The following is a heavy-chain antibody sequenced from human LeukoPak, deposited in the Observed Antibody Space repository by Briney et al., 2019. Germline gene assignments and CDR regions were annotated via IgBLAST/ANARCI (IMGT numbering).Heavy chain of an antibody. CDR1: GFIFSSHG. J-gene: IGHJ4*02. Sequence: QTGGSLRLSCAASGFIFSSHGMHWVRQAPGKGLEWVAGTSKDGSYKHYADSVKGRFTISRDNSKNTLYLQMNGLTADDTAVYYCARDPAYEYVWGTYRPDPYFDYWGQGAQVTVSP. CDR3: ARDPAYEYVWGTYRPDPYFDY. CDR2: TSKDGSYK. D-gene: IGHD3-16*02. V-gene: IGHV3-30*03.